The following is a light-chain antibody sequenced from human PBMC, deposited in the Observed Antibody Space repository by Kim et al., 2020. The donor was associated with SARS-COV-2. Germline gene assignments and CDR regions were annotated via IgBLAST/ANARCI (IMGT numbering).Light chain of an antibody. CDR1: NIGSKS. Sequence: PGKTARITCGGNNIGSKSVPWYQQKPGQAPVLVIYYDSDRPSGIPERFSGSNSGNTATLTISRVEAGDEADYYCQVWDSSSDHRYVFGTGTKVTVL. CDR3: QVWDSSSDHRYV. CDR2: YDS. J-gene: IGLJ1*01. V-gene: IGLV3-21*04.